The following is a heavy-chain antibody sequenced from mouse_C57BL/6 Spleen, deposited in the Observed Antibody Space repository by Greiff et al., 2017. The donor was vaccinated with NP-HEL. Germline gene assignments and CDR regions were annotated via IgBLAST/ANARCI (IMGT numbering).Heavy chain of an antibody. CDR2: IYPGDGDT. D-gene: IGHD2-4*01. CDR3: ARWVYDYDENYAMDY. Sequence: VQLQQSGPELVKPGASVKISCKASGYAFSSSWMNWVKQRPGKGLEWIGRIYPGDGDTNYNGKFKGKATLTAAKSSSTAYTQLSSLTSEDSAVYFCARWVYDYDENYAMDYWGQGTSVTVSS. CDR1: GYAFSSSW. V-gene: IGHV1-82*01. J-gene: IGHJ4*01.